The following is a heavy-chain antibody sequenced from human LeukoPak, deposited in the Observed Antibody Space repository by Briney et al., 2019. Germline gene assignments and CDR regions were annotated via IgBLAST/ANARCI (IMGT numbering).Heavy chain of an antibody. CDR1: GFTFSSYA. CDR2: ISSNGGST. CDR3: ARAATVTTYYYYYGMDV. V-gene: IGHV3-64*01. J-gene: IGHJ6*02. Sequence: GSLRLSCAASGFTFSSYAMHWVRQAPGKGLEYVSAISSNGGSTYYANSVKGRFTISRDNSKNTLYLQMGSLRAEDMAVYYCARAATVTTYYYYYGMDVWGQGTTVTVSS. D-gene: IGHD4-17*01.